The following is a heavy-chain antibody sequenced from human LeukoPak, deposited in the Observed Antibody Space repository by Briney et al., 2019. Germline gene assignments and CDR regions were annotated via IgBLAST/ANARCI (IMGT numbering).Heavy chain of an antibody. J-gene: IGHJ6*03. Sequence: ASVKVSCKASGYTFSGYYIHWVRQAPGQGLEWMGWINPNSGDTISAQKFQGRVTMTRDTSISTAYMELSRLRSDDTAVYYCARDTGGRYSGRSYYYYYMDVWGKGTTVTVSS. CDR2: INPNSGDT. CDR3: ARDTGGRYSGRSYYYYYMDV. CDR1: GYTFSGYY. V-gene: IGHV1-2*02. D-gene: IGHD6-13*01.